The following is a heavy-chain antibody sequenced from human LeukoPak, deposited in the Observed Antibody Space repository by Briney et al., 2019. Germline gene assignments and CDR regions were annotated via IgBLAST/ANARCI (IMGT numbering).Heavy chain of an antibody. Sequence: PSETLSLTCTVSGGSLSTNKWSWVRQPAGKELEWIGRIYTSGSTNYNPSLRSRVTMSVDTSKNQFSLKLTSVTAADTAVYYCARGVVGATAFDYWGQGTLVTVSS. CDR1: GGSLSTNK. CDR2: IYTSGST. D-gene: IGHD1-26*01. V-gene: IGHV4-4*07. J-gene: IGHJ4*02. CDR3: ARGVVGATAFDY.